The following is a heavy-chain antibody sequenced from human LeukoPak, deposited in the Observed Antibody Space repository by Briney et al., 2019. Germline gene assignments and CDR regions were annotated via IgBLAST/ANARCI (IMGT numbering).Heavy chain of an antibody. D-gene: IGHD5-24*01. Sequence: PSETLSLTCSVSGVSIGSSSYCWGWIRQPPGKGLEWIVTICYSGSTFYNPSLKSRVTLSVDTSKNQFSLKLSSVTAADTAVYYCARTENYIPEDCFDPWGQGTLVTVSS. CDR2: ICYSGST. V-gene: IGHV4-39*01. J-gene: IGHJ5*02. CDR1: GVSIGSSSYC. CDR3: ARTENYIPEDCFDP.